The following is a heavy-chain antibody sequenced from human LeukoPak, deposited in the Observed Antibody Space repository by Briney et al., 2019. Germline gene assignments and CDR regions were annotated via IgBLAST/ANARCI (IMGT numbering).Heavy chain of an antibody. D-gene: IGHD3-9*01. CDR3: ARCYDIQGTNWFDP. CDR1: GGSISSYY. CDR2: IYTSGST. Sequence: SETLSLTCTVSGGSISSYYWSWIRQPAGKGLEWIGRIYTSGSTNYNPSLKSRVTMSVDTSKNQFSLKLSSVTAADTAMYYCARCYDIQGTNWFDPWGQGTLVTVSS. V-gene: IGHV4-4*07. J-gene: IGHJ5*02.